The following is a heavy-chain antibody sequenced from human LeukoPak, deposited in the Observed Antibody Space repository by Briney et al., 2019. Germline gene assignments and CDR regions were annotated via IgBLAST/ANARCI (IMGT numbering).Heavy chain of an antibody. Sequence: ASVKVSCKTSGYTFTGYYMHWVRQAPGQGLEWMGWINPNSGGTNFAQKFQGRVTMTRDTSISTAYMELSKLRSDDTAVYYCAREYYGRALDPWGEGTLVTVSS. CDR1: GYTFTGYY. J-gene: IGHJ5*02. CDR3: AREYYGRALDP. V-gene: IGHV1-2*02. D-gene: IGHD2-21*01. CDR2: INPNSGGT.